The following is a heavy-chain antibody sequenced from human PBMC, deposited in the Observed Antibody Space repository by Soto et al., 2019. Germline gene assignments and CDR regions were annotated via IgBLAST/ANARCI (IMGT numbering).Heavy chain of an antibody. CDR2: IYYSGST. J-gene: IGHJ4*02. V-gene: IGHV4-39*01. CDR3: ARNLGPFDY. D-gene: IGHD3-16*01. CDR1: GGSISSSSYY. Sequence: SETLSLTCTVSGGSISSSSYYWGWIRQPPGKGLEWIGSIYYSGSTYYNPSLKSRVTISVDTSKNQFSLKLSSVTAADTAVYYCARNLGPFDYWGQGTLVTV.